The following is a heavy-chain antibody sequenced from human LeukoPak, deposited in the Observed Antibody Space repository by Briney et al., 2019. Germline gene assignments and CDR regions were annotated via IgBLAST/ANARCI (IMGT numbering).Heavy chain of an antibody. J-gene: IGHJ1*01. D-gene: IGHD6-13*01. CDR1: GFTFSSHAYA. V-gene: IGHV3-23*01. CDR2: ITGDGSDT. Sequence: GGSLRLSCAASGFTFSSHAYAMSWVRPAPGKGLEWVSAITGDGSDTYYANSVKGRFTISRDDSKNTLHLQMNSLRAEDTAVYYCAKAVSYSTTWAAEYFHDWGQGTRVTVSS. CDR3: AKAVSYSTTWAAEYFHD.